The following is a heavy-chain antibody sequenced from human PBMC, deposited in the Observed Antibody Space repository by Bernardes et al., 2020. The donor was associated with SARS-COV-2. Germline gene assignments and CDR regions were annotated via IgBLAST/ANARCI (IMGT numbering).Heavy chain of an antibody. V-gene: IGHV1-2*02. D-gene: IGHD3-10*01. CDR1: GYTFTGYY. CDR2: INPNSGGT. J-gene: IGHJ6*02. Sequence: ASVKVSCMASGYTFTGYYMHWVRQAPGQGLEWMGWINPNSGGTNYAQKFQGRVTMTRDTSISTAYMELSRLRSDDTAVYYCARDRLLSIWFGDYHYGMDVWGQGTTVTVSS. CDR3: ARDRLLSIWFGDYHYGMDV.